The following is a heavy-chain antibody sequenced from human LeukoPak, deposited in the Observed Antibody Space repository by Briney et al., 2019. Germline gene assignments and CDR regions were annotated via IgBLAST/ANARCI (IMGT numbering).Heavy chain of an antibody. V-gene: IGHV4-59*01. J-gene: IGHJ4*02. CDR3: ARGLKVDPIVSDAILDS. CDR1: GGSISSYY. Sequence: SETLSLTCTVSGGSISSYYWTWIRQPPGKGLEWIGYIYHSGSTNYNPSLKSRVTISLDTSKTQFSLKLSSVTAADTAVYYCARGLKVDPIVSDAILDSWGRGILVTVSS. CDR2: IYHSGST. D-gene: IGHD3-3*01.